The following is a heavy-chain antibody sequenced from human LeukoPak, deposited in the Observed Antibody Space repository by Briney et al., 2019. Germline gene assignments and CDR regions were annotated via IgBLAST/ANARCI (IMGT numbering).Heavy chain of an antibody. V-gene: IGHV3-33*01. CDR1: GFNFSNYG. CDR2: IWYDGSNK. CDR3: ARADILTYYYYCMDV. J-gene: IGHJ6*02. D-gene: IGHD2-15*01. Sequence: GRSLRLSCAASGFNFSNYGMYRVRQAPGKGLVWVAVIWYDGSNKYYAESVKGRFTISRDNSKNTLILQMNSLRAEDTAVYYWARADILTYYYYCMDVWGQGTAVTVSS.